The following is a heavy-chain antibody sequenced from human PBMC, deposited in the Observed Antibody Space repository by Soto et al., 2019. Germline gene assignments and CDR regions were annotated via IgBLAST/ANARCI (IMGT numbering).Heavy chain of an antibody. CDR1: GFTFSSYS. V-gene: IGHV3-21*01. CDR2: ISSSSYI. J-gene: IGHJ4*02. D-gene: IGHD6-13*01. CDR3: ARATRVPGIAAAGDY. Sequence: GGSLRLSCAASGFTFSSYSMNWVRQAPGKGLEWVSSISSSSYIYYADSVKGRFTISRDNAKNSLYLQMNSLRAEDTAVYYCARATRVPGIAAAGDYWGQGTLVTVSS.